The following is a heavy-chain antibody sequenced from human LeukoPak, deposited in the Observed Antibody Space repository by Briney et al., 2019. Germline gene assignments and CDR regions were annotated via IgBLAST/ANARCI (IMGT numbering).Heavy chain of an antibody. CDR2: ISSSSIYI. D-gene: IGHD2-21*01. CDR1: GFTFSSYN. CDR3: ARELWSPVDF. J-gene: IGHJ4*02. V-gene: IGHV3-21*01. Sequence: GGSLRLSCAASGFTFSSYNMNWVRQAPGKGLEWVSCISSSSIYIYYADSVKGRFTISRDNAKNSLYLQMNSLRAEDTAVYYCARELWSPVDFWGQGTLVTVSS.